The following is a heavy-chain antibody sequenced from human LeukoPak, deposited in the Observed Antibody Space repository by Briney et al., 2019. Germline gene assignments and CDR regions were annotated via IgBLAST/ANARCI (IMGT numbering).Heavy chain of an antibody. Sequence: PSETLSLTCTVSGGSISSYYWSWIRQPPGKGLEWIGYIYYSGSTNYNPSLKSRVTISVDTSKNQFTLKLSSVTAADTAVYYCARTDYYGSETLDYWGQGTLVTVSS. CDR3: ARTDYYGSETLDY. D-gene: IGHD3-10*01. CDR1: GGSISSYY. J-gene: IGHJ4*02. CDR2: IYYSGST. V-gene: IGHV4-59*08.